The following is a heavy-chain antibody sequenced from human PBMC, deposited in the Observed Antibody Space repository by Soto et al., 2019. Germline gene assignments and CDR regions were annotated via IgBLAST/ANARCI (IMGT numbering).Heavy chain of an antibody. D-gene: IGHD5-12*01. CDR2: IYYSGST. J-gene: IGHJ4*02. CDR3: ARSYSGYDY. CDR1: GGSISSYD. Sequence: XTLSLPCTVSGGSISSYDWSWIRQPPGKGLELIGYIYYSGSTNYNPSVKSRLTITVETSKNQFSMKLSSVTDADTAVYYCARSYSGYDYWGQGTLGTVS. V-gene: IGHV4-59*01.